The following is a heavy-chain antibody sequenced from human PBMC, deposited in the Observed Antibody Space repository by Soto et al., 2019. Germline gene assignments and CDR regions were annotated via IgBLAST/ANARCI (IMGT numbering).Heavy chain of an antibody. CDR3: AKDRGVRAGLDY. CDR1: GFTFRSYG. J-gene: IGHJ4*02. Sequence: GGSLRLSCEASGFTFRSYGISWVRQAPGKGLEWVSAISGGGSNTYYSASVKGRFTISRDNSKNAVYLQMNSLRGDDTALYYCAKDRGVRAGLDYCGQGTLVTVSS. V-gene: IGHV3-23*01. CDR2: ISGGGSNT. D-gene: IGHD2-8*01.